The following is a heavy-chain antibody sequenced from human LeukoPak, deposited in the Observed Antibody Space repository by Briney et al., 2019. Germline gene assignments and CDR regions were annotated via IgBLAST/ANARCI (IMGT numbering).Heavy chain of an antibody. Sequence: KPSETLSLTCTVSGGSVSSGSYYWSWIRQPPGQGLAWIGYIYYSGITNYNPSLKSRVTISVDTSKNQFSLKLSSVTAADTAVYYCARGAGTPKGGFDPWGQGTLVTVSS. V-gene: IGHV4-61*01. CDR1: GGSVSSGSYY. CDR3: ARGAGTPKGGFDP. J-gene: IGHJ5*02. CDR2: IYYSGIT. D-gene: IGHD1-1*01.